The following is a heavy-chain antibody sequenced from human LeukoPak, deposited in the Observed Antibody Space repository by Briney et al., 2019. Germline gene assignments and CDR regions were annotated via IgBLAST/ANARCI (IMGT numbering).Heavy chain of an antibody. D-gene: IGHD6-13*01. J-gene: IGHJ4*02. CDR2: IYPGDSDT. CDR3: ARRDTRIAAAQLDY. CDR1: GYRFTTYW. Sequence: GESLKISCKGSGYRFTTYWIAWVRQMPGKGLEWMGIIYPGDSDTRYSPSFQGQVTFSADKSISTAYLQWSSLKASDTAMYYCARRDTRIAAAQLDYWGQGTLVTVST. V-gene: IGHV5-51*01.